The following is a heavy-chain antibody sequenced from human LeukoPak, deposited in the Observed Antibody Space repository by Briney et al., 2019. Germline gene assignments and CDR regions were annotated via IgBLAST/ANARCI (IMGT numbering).Heavy chain of an antibody. V-gene: IGHV1-46*01. Sequence: GASVKVSCKASGDTFSRYDFYWVRQAPGQGLEWMGRITPRGGSTNYAQKFRGRVTMTSDTSTSTIYMELSSLRSEDTAVYYCALGGDCSSTSCYTLRGYDFPFDYWGQGTLVTVSS. J-gene: IGHJ4*02. CDR3: ALGGDCSSTSCYTLRGYDFPFDY. D-gene: IGHD2-2*02. CDR2: ITPRGGST. CDR1: GDTFSRYD.